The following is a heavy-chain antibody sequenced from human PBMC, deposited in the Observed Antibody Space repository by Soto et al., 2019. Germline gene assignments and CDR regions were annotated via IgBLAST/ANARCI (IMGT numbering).Heavy chain of an antibody. V-gene: IGHV3-23*01. CDR3: ARVRPLAVPHNYGMDV. D-gene: IGHD6-19*01. Sequence: PGGSLRLSCAASGFTFSSYAMSWVRQAPGKGLEWVSAISGSGGSTYYADSVKGRFTISRDNAKNTLYLQMNSLRAEDTAVYYCARVRPLAVPHNYGMDVWGQGTTVTVSS. CDR2: ISGSGGST. CDR1: GFTFSSYA. J-gene: IGHJ6*02.